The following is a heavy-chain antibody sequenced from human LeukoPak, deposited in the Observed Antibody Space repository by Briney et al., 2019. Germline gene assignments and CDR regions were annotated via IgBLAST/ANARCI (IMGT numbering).Heavy chain of an antibody. Sequence: GASVKVSCKASGYTFTSYDINWVRQATGQGLEWMGWMNPNSGDTGYAQKFQGRVTITADKSTSTAYMELSSLRSEDTAVYYCARQERWLQFEDGYWGQGTLVTVSS. J-gene: IGHJ4*02. CDR3: ARQERWLQFEDGY. CDR2: MNPNSGDT. D-gene: IGHD5-24*01. V-gene: IGHV1-8*03. CDR1: GYTFTSYD.